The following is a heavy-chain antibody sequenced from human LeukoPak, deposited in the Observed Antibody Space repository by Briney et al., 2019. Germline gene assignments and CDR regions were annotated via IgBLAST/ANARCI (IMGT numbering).Heavy chain of an antibody. CDR3: ANASYVWGSYRVNWFDP. CDR1: GFTFSSYG. V-gene: IGHV3-30*02. D-gene: IGHD3-16*02. Sequence: GGSLRLSCAASGFTFSSYGMHWVRQAPGKGLEWVAFIRYDGSNKYYADSVKGRFTISRDNSKNTLYLQMNSLRAEDTAVYYCANASYVWGSYRVNWFDPWGQGTLVTVSS. J-gene: IGHJ5*02. CDR2: IRYDGSNK.